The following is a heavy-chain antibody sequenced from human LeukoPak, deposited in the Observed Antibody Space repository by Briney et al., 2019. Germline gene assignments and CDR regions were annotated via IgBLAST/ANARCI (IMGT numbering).Heavy chain of an antibody. CDR1: GGSLSSYY. D-gene: IGHD6-6*01. V-gene: IGHV4-59*01. CDR2: MYYSGST. J-gene: IGHJ6*02. Sequence: PSETLSLTCTVSGGSLSSYYWSWIRQPHGKGLEWIGYMYYSGSTNYNPSLKGRVTIPVDTSKNQFSLKLSSVTAADTPVYYCARDIASSSYYYYRMDVWGQGTTVTVSS. CDR3: ARDIASSSYYYYRMDV.